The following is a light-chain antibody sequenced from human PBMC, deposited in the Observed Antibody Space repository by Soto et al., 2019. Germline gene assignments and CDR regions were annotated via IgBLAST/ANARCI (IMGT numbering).Light chain of an antibody. Sequence: QSVLTQPASVSGSPGQSITISCTGTSSDIGGYNYVSWYQQHPGKAPKLMIYDVTSRPSGVSSRFSGSKSGNTASLTISGLQDEDEADYYCSSYTGERCFMAFGGGTQLTVL. CDR1: SSDIGGYNY. V-gene: IGLV2-14*03. CDR3: SSYTGERCFMA. CDR2: DVT. J-gene: IGLJ2*01.